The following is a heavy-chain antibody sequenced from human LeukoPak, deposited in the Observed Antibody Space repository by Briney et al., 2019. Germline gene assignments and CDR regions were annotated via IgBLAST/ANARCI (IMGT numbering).Heavy chain of an antibody. J-gene: IGHJ4*02. D-gene: IGHD3-22*01. Sequence: GGSLRLSCAASGFTFSSYSMNWVRQAPGKGLEWVSYISSSSSTMYYADSVKGRFTISRDNAKNSLYLQMNSLRAEDTAVYYCARQTAGGWLLPPDYWGQGTLVTVSS. CDR2: ISSSSSTM. CDR3: ARQTAGGWLLPPDY. CDR1: GFTFSSYS. V-gene: IGHV3-48*01.